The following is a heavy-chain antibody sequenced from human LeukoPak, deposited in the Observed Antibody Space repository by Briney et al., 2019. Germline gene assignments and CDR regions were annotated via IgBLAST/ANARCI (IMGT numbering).Heavy chain of an antibody. CDR2: ISSSSSYT. CDR3: ARDGMRYCSSWYPNWFDP. CDR1: GFTFSDYY. V-gene: IGHV3-11*05. D-gene: IGHD6-13*01. Sequence: GGSLRLSCAASGFTFSDYYMSWIRQAPGKGLEWVSYISSSSSYTNYADSVKGRFTISRDNAKNSLYLQMNSLRAEDTAVYYCARDGMRYCSSWYPNWFDPWGQGTLVTVSS. J-gene: IGHJ5*02.